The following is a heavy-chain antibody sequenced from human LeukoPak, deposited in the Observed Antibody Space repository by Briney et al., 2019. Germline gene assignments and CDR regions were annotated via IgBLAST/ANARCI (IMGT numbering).Heavy chain of an antibody. D-gene: IGHD3-10*01. Sequence: GGSLRLSCAASGFTFSSYSMNWVRQAPGKGLEWVSAISGSGGSTYYADSVKGRFTISRDNSKNTLYLQMNSLRAEDTAVYYCAKDRKLLWFGEIFSYWGQGTLVTVSS. CDR1: GFTFSSYS. J-gene: IGHJ4*02. CDR3: AKDRKLLWFGEIFSY. CDR2: ISGSGGST. V-gene: IGHV3-23*01.